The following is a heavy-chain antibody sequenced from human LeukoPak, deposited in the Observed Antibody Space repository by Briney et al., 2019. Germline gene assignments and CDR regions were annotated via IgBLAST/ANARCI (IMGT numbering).Heavy chain of an antibody. CDR1: GYTFTDEY. Sequence: ASVKVSCKTSGYTFTDEYIHWVQQAPGHGLECMGWMHPNTGDTVYVQKFQGRVSFTRDTSISTAYMELHRLRSDDTAVYYCVRHLTDPTSGDYWGQGTLVTVSS. J-gene: IGHJ4*02. V-gene: IGHV1-2*02. D-gene: IGHD1-14*01. CDR3: VRHLTDPTSGDY. CDR2: MHPNTGDT.